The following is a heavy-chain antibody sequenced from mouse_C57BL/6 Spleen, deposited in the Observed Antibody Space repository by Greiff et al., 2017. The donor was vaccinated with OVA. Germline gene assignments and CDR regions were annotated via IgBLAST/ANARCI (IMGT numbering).Heavy chain of an antibody. J-gene: IGHJ3*01. CDR3: TRSRAGFAD. D-gene: IGHD3-1*01. CDR2: IDPETGGT. Sequence: QVQLKESGAELVRPGASVTLSCKASGYTFTDYEMHWVKQTPVHGLEWIGAIDPETGGTAYNQKFKGKAILTADKSSSTAYMGLRSLTSEDSAVYYCTRSRAGFADWGQGTLVTVAA. V-gene: IGHV1-15*01. CDR1: GYTFTDYE.